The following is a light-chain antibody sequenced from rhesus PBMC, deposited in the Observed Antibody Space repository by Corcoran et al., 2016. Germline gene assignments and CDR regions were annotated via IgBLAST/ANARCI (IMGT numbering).Light chain of an antibody. V-gene: IGKV3-53*02. CDR3: QKYRTSPRT. Sequence: QVILTQSPATLSLSPGERATLSCRASQSVSTYLAWYQQKPGQAPKLLIYDASSRATGIPDRFSGSGSVTEFTLTSSSLVPEDCAVYYCQKYRTSPRTFGQGTKVEIK. CDR1: QSVSTY. J-gene: IGKJ1*01. CDR2: DAS.